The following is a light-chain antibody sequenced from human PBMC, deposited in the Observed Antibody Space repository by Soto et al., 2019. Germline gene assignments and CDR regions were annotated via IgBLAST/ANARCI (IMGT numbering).Light chain of an antibody. V-gene: IGKV3-20*01. CDR3: QQYGSSPLT. CDR2: GAS. Sequence: LVMTRSPATLSMSPRESATLSCMASESVSSNLAWYQQKPGQAPRLLIYGASSRATGIPDRFSGSGSGTDFTLTISRLEPEDFAVYYCQQYGSSPLTFGGGTKVDIK. CDR1: ESVSSN. J-gene: IGKJ4*01.